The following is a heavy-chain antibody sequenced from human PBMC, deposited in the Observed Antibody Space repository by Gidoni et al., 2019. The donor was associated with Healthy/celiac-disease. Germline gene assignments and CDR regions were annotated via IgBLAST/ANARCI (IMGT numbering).Heavy chain of an antibody. D-gene: IGHD4-17*01. CDR3: ATGDYGLVDY. J-gene: IGHJ4*02. Sequence: GFTFSSYEMNWVRQAPGKGLEWVSYISSSGSTIYYADSVKGRFTISRDNAKNSLYLQMKRLRAEDTAVYYCATGDYGLVDYWGQGTLVTVSS. V-gene: IGHV3-48*03. CDR2: ISSSGSTI. CDR1: GFTFSSYE.